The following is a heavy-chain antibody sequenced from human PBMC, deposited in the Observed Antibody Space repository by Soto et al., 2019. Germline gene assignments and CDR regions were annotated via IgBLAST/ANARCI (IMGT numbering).Heavy chain of an antibody. CDR3: ARSKGVVKYYYYYGMDV. CDR2: INAGNGNT. D-gene: IGHD3-3*01. V-gene: IGHV1-3*01. Sequence: GASVKVSCTASGYTFTSYAMHWVRQAPGQRLEWMGWINAGNGNTKYSQKFQGRVTITRDTSASTAYMELSSLRSEDTAVYYCARSKGVVKYYYYYGMDVWGQGTTVTVSS. CDR1: GYTFTSYA. J-gene: IGHJ6*02.